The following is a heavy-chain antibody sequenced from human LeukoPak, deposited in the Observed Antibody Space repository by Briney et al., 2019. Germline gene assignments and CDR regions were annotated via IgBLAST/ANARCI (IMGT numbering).Heavy chain of an antibody. CDR3: ARHVEIAVAGPIEY. V-gene: IGHV4-34*12. CDR2: IFFSGST. D-gene: IGHD6-19*01. J-gene: IGHJ4*02. CDR1: AGSFSGYY. Sequence: SETLSLTCAFYAGSFSGYYWSWIRQPPGKGLEWIGSIFFSGSTYYNPSLKSRAAISVDSSKNQFSLKLSSATAADTAFYYCARHVEIAVAGPIEYWGQGTLVPVSP.